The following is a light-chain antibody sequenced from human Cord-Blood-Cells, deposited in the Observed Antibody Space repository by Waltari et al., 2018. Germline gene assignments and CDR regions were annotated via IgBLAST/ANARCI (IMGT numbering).Light chain of an antibody. CDR1: HSVSSN. CDR3: QQYNNWPPWT. V-gene: IGKV3-15*01. J-gene: IGKJ1*01. CDR2: GAS. Sequence: IVMTQSPATLSVSPGERATLSCWASHSVSSNLAWYQQKPGQAPRLLIDGASTRATGIPARFSGSGSGTEFTLTISSLQSEDFAVYYCQQYNNWPPWTFGQGTKVEIK.